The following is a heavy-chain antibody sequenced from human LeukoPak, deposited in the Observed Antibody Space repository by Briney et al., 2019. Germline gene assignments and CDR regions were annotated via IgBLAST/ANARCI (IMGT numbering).Heavy chain of an antibody. CDR3: ARPLTIFGVVTPFDY. Sequence: PGGSLRLSCAASGFTFTSYGINWVRQAPGKGLEWVAGIWYDGSNKYYADSVKGRFTISRDNSKNTLYLQMNSLRAEDTAVYYCARPLTIFGVVTPFDYWGQGTLVTVSS. D-gene: IGHD3-3*01. CDR1: GFTFTSYG. J-gene: IGHJ4*02. V-gene: IGHV3-33*01. CDR2: IWYDGSNK.